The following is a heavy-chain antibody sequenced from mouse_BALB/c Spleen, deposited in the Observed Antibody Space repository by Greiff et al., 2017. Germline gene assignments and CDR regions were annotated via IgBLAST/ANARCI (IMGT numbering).Heavy chain of an antibody. CDR3: ARSVLRYPWFAY. V-gene: IGHV1S41*01. D-gene: IGHD1-1*01. Sequence: DLVKPGASVKLSCKASGYTFTSYWINWIKQRPGQGLEWIGRIAPGSGSTYYNEMFKGKATLTVDTSSSTAYIQLSSLSSEDSAVYFCARSVLRYPWFAYWGQGTLVTVSA. J-gene: IGHJ3*01. CDR1: GYTFTSYW. CDR2: IAPGSGST.